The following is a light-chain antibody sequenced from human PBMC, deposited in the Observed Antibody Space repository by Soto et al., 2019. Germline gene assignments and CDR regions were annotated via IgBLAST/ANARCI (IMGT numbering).Light chain of an antibody. Sequence: DIVMTQSPDSLAVSLGERATINCKSSQSILYSSNNKNYLAWYQQKPGEPPKLLIYWASTRESGVPDRFSGSGSGTDFTLTISSLQAEDVVVYYCQHYDNTPLTFGGGTKVEIK. CDR3: QHYDNTPLT. CDR1: QSILYSSNNKNY. J-gene: IGKJ4*02. V-gene: IGKV4-1*01. CDR2: WAS.